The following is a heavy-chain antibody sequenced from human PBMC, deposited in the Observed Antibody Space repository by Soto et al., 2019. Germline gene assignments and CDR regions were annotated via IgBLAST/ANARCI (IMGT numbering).Heavy chain of an antibody. D-gene: IGHD3-22*01. Sequence: PSDTLSLTCTVSGVSISSCGYYWILIRQHPGKGLEWIGYIYYSGSTYYNPSLKSRVTISVDTSKNQFSLKLSSVTAADTAVYYCARAYYDSSGPDVWGQGTTVSVSS. J-gene: IGHJ6*02. CDR1: GVSISSCGYY. CDR2: IYYSGST. CDR3: ARAYYDSSGPDV. V-gene: IGHV4-31*03.